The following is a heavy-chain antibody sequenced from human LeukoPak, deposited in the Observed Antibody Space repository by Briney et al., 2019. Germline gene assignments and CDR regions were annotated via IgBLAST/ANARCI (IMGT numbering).Heavy chain of an antibody. CDR1: GFTFSSYG. Sequence: GGSLRLSCAASGFTFSSYGMHWVRQAPGKGLEWVAVISYDGSNKYYADSVKGRFTISRDNSKNTLYLQMNSLSAEDTAVYYCAKLGATDFDYWGQGTLVTVSS. CDR3: AKLGATDFDY. CDR2: ISYDGSNK. V-gene: IGHV3-30*18. J-gene: IGHJ4*02. D-gene: IGHD1-26*01.